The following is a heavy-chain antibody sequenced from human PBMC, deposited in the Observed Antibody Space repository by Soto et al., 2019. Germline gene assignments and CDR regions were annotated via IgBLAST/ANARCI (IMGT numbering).Heavy chain of an antibody. V-gene: IGHV4-34*01. CDR3: ARVPGGGSSSKYYYMDV. CDR1: GGSFSGYY. CDR2: INHSGST. D-gene: IGHD2-15*01. Sequence: SETLSLTCAVYGGSFSGYYWSWIRQPPGKGLEWIGEINHSGSTNYNPSLKSRVTISVDTSKNQFSLKLSSVTAADTAVYYCARVPGGGSSSKYYYMDVWGKGTTVTVSS. J-gene: IGHJ6*03.